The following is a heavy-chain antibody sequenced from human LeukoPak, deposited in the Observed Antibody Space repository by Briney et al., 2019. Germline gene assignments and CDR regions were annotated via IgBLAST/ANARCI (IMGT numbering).Heavy chain of an antibody. CDR3: ARGELAGITGTTHAFDI. D-gene: IGHD1-7*01. Sequence: ASVKVSCKASGYTFTGYYMHWVRQAPGQGLEWMGWINPNSGGTNYAQKFQGRVTMTRDTSISTAYMELSRLRSDDTAVYYCARGELAGITGTTHAFDIWGQGTMVTVSS. V-gene: IGHV1-2*02. J-gene: IGHJ3*02. CDR2: INPNSGGT. CDR1: GYTFTGYY.